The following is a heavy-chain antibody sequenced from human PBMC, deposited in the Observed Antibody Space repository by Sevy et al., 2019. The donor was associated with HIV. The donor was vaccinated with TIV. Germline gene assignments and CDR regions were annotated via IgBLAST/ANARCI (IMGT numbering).Heavy chain of an antibody. CDR3: ARAPPVVVVPGAPSWFDP. V-gene: IGHV4-34*01. CDR2: INHSGST. Sequence: SETLSLTCAVYCGSFSGYYWNWIRQSPGKGLEWIGEINHSGSTHYNPSLKSRVTISVDTSKNQFSLRLNSVTAADTAVYYCARAPPVVVVPGAPSWFDPWGQGTLVTVSS. D-gene: IGHD2-2*01. J-gene: IGHJ5*02. CDR1: CGSFSGYY.